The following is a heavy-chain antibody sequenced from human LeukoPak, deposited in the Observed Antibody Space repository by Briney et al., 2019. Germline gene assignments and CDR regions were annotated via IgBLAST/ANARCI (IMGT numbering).Heavy chain of an antibody. D-gene: IGHD2-2*01. CDR1: GFTFSGYP. V-gene: IGHV3-30*04. CDR3: ARVRAGYCTSTSCYTGMDV. Sequence: GKSLRLSCAASGFTFSGYPIHWVRQAPGKGLEWVALISYDGSNEYYADSVRGRFTISRDNSKFTLYMQMNSLRAEDTAVYYCARVRAGYCTSTSCYTGMDVWGQGTTVTVSS. CDR2: ISYDGSNE. J-gene: IGHJ6*02.